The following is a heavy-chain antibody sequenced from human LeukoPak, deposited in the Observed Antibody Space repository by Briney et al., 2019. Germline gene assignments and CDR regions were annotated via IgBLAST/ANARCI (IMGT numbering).Heavy chain of an antibody. CDR1: GFSFTTYW. CDR2: IYPADSDT. V-gene: IGHV5-51*01. CDR3: ARHDRAGMNIDY. Sequence: GESLKISCKGSGFSFTTYWIGWVRQMPGKGLEWMGIIYPADSDTRYRQSFRGHVTISADKSISTAYLQWNSLKASDTAIYYCARHDRAGMNIDYWGQGTLVTVSS. J-gene: IGHJ4*02. D-gene: IGHD3-22*01.